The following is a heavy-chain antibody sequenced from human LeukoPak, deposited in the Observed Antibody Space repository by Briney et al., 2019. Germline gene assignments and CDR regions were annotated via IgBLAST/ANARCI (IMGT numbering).Heavy chain of an antibody. CDR3: ARGGWELLW. D-gene: IGHD1-26*01. CDR1: GFTFSSYE. V-gene: IGHV3-48*03. CDR2: ISSSGSSI. Sequence: GGSLRLSCAASGFTFSSYEMNWVRQAPGKGLEWVSYISSSGSSIYYADSVKGRFTISRDNSKNTLYLQMNSLRAEDTAVYYCARGGWELLWWGQGTLVTVSS. J-gene: IGHJ4*02.